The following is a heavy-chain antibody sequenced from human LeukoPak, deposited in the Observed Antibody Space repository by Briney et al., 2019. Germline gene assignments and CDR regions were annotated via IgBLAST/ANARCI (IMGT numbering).Heavy chain of an antibody. J-gene: IGHJ4*02. CDR1: GFTFRSFD. CDR2: ISTGSGTI. CDR3: XXXFDY. V-gene: IGHV3-48*04. Sequence: SGGSLRLSCAASGFTFRSFDMNWGRQAPGRGLEWVSYISTGSGTIYYADSVKGRFTIPRDAAKASLLLQMTVLRAEAPAVHYXXXXFDYWGXXTXVTVSS.